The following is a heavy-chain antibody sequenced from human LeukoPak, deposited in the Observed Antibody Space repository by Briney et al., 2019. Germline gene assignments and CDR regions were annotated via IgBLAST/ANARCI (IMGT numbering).Heavy chain of an antibody. D-gene: IGHD3-3*01. Sequence: GGSLRLSCAASGFTFNSYAMHWVRQAPGKGLEWVAFISYDGSKKSHANSVRGRFTIPRDNSKNTLYLQMNSLRAEDTAVYYCARDFLDFSVDYWGQGTLVTVSS. V-gene: IGHV3-30*04. CDR1: GFTFNSYA. CDR3: ARDFLDFSVDY. CDR2: ISYDGSKK. J-gene: IGHJ4*02.